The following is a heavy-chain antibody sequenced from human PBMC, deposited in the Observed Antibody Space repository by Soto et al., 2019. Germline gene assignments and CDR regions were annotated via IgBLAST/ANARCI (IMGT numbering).Heavy chain of an antibody. CDR1: GFTFSDYY. CDR2: ISSSGSTI. Sequence: GGSLRLSCAASGFTFSDYYMSWIRQAPGKGLEWVSYISSSGSTIYYADSVKGRFTISRDNAKNSLYLQMNSLRAEDTAVYYCARDHGHCSGTSCYLYDYYYGMDVWGQGTTVTVSS. V-gene: IGHV3-11*01. J-gene: IGHJ6*02. D-gene: IGHD2-2*01. CDR3: ARDHGHCSGTSCYLYDYYYGMDV.